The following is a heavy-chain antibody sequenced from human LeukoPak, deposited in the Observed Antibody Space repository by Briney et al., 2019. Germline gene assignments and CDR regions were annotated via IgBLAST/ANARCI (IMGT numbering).Heavy chain of an antibody. CDR2: SSSSSSYI. D-gene: IGHD2-15*01. CDR1: GFTFSSYS. CDR3: ARDHQEYCSGGSCTYFDY. J-gene: IGHJ4*02. V-gene: IGHV3-21*01. Sequence: GGSLRLSCAAPGFTFSSYSMNWVRQAPGKGLEWVSSSSSSSSYIYYTDSVKGRFTISRDNAKNSLYLQMHSLRAEDTAVYYCARDHQEYCSGGSCTYFDYWGQGTLVTVSS.